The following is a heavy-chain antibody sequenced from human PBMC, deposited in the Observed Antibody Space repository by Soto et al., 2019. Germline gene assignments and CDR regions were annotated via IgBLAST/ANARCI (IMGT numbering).Heavy chain of an antibody. CDR2: IIPIFGTA. CDR1: GGTFSSYA. CDR3: ATDIVVVPAAIPGYYYGMDV. Sequence: ASVKVSCKASGGTFSSYAISWVRQAPGQGLEWMGGIIPIFGTANYAQKFQGRVTITADKSTSTAYMELSSLRSEDTAEYYCATDIVVVPAAIPGYYYGMDVWGQGTTVTVSS. D-gene: IGHD2-2*02. J-gene: IGHJ6*02. V-gene: IGHV1-69*06.